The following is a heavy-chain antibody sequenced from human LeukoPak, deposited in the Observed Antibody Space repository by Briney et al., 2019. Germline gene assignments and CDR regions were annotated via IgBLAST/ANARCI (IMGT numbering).Heavy chain of an antibody. CDR3: ARDFGVTVFDY. J-gene: IGHJ4*02. V-gene: IGHV4-34*01. D-gene: IGHD3-16*01. CDR1: GGSFSGYY. CDR2: INHSGST. Sequence: SETLSLTCAVYGGSFSGYYWSWIRQPPGKGLEWIGEINHSGSTNYNPSLKSRVTISVDTSKNQFSLKLSSVTAADTAVYYCARDFGVTVFDYWGQGTLVTVSS.